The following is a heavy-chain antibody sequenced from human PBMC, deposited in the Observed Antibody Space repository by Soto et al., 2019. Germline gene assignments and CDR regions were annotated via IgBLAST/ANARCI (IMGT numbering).Heavy chain of an antibody. D-gene: IGHD2-21*01. Sequence: QVQLVESGGGVVQPGRSLRLSCAVSGFTFSFYGMHWVRQAPGKGLEWVAVIWYDGSNKYYADSVKGRFTISRDNSKNTLYLQMNSLRAEDTAVYYCERDNIRDWYFQYWGQGSLVTVSS. V-gene: IGHV3-33*01. J-gene: IGHJ1*01. CDR1: GFTFSFYG. CDR2: IWYDGSNK. CDR3: ERDNIRDWYFQY.